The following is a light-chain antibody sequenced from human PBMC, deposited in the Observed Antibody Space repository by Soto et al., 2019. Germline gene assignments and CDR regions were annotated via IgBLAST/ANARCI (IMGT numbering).Light chain of an antibody. CDR1: QTVLYTSNH. CDR3: QQYYTTPVT. CDR2: RAS. V-gene: IGKV4-1*01. Sequence: DIVMTQSPDSLAVSLGERATINCKSSQTVLYTSNHLAWYQQKPGQPPKLLIYRASTRESGVPDRFSGSGSGTDFTLTISSLQAEDVAVYYCQQYYTTPVTFGQGTKVEIK. J-gene: IGKJ1*01.